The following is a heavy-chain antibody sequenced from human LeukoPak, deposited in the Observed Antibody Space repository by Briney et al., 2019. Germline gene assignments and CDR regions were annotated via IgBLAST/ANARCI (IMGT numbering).Heavy chain of an antibody. D-gene: IGHD3-9*01. CDR1: GFTFSNHF. V-gene: IGHV3-64D*06. Sequence: HPGGSLRLSCSTSGFTFSNHFMHWVRQAPGKGLEYVSSIGPNGASTLYADSVKGRFTISRDNSKNALYFQLTSLRLEDTALYYCVKDLTGTWSFDYWGQGTLVTVSS. J-gene: IGHJ4*02. CDR2: IGPNGAST. CDR3: VKDLTGTWSFDY.